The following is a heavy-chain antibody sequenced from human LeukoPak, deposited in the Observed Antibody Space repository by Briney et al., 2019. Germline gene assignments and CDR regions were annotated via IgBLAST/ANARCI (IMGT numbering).Heavy chain of an antibody. V-gene: IGHV4-4*02. Sequence: PSETLSLTCAVSGGSISNSNLSSCGRQPPGKGLEWIGESYHSGSTNYNPSLKSRVTISLDNSKNQFSLKLSFVTGADPAMYYCGSADVPSLAYHDYWGQGTLVTVSS. CDR3: GSADVPSLAYHDY. CDR1: GGSISNSNL. CDR2: SYHSGST. D-gene: IGHD2-2*01. J-gene: IGHJ4*02.